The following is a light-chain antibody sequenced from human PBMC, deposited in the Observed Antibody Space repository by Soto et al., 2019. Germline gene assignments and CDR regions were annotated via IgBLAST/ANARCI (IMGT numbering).Light chain of an antibody. CDR3: ISYTGSSTSYV. J-gene: IGLJ1*01. Sequence: QSVLTQPASVSGSPGQSITISCSGTRSDIGSYNYVAWYQQFPGKTPKILIYGVSNRPSGVSSRFSGSKSGNTASLTISGLRAEDEADYYCISYTGSSTSYVFGSGTKVT. V-gene: IGLV2-14*01. CDR1: RSDIGSYNY. CDR2: GVS.